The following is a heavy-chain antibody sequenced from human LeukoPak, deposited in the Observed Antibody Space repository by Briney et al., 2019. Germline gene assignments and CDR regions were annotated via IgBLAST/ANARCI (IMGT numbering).Heavy chain of an antibody. D-gene: IGHD6-13*01. Sequence: SAKVSCKASGYTFTSYGISWVRQAPGQGLEWMGGIIPIFGTANYAQKFQGRVTITADESTSTAYMELSSLRSEDTAVYYCASVGIASRFDPWGQGTLVTVSS. CDR3: ASVGIASRFDP. CDR1: GYTFTSYG. V-gene: IGHV1-69*13. J-gene: IGHJ5*02. CDR2: IIPIFGTA.